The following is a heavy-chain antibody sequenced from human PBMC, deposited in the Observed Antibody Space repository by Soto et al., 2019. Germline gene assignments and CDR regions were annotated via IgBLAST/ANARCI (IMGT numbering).Heavy chain of an antibody. CDR1: GYTFTGYY. Sequence: ASVKVSCKASGYTFTGYYMHWVRQAPGQGLEWMGWINPNSGGTNYAQKFQGRVTMTRDTSISTAYMELSRLRSDDTAVYYGARGQQLASEYFQHWGQGTLVTVSS. CDR2: INPNSGGT. CDR3: ARGQQLASEYFQH. V-gene: IGHV1-2*02. D-gene: IGHD6-13*01. J-gene: IGHJ1*01.